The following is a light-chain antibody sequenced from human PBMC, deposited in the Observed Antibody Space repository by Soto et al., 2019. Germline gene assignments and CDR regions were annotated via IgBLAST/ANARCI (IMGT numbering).Light chain of an antibody. CDR1: QSLRATY. J-gene: IGKJ1*01. CDR2: GAS. Sequence: VEFTQPPHTLSLSSGETATLSSGASQSLRATYVAWYQQRPGQAPRLLIYGASFRATGIPARFSGRGSGTDFTLSISRLEPEDFAVYYCQQYVTSPRTFGQGTKVDIK. CDR3: QQYVTSPRT. V-gene: IGKV3-20*01.